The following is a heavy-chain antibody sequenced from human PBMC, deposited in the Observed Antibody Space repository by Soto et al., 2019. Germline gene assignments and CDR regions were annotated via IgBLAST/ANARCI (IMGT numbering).Heavy chain of an antibody. J-gene: IGHJ4*02. CDR2: IFYSGTA. V-gene: IGHV4-39*01. CDR1: GASIDSSAYY. D-gene: IGHD2-21*02. Sequence: SETLSLTCTVSGASIDSSAYYWAWIRQPPGKGLEWIGSIFYSGTAYYNPSLAGRVTMSVDTSKNQFSLNLNSVTAADTAVYICGRPGGDLVPPSDYWGPGTLVPVSS. CDR3: GRPGGDLVPPSDY.